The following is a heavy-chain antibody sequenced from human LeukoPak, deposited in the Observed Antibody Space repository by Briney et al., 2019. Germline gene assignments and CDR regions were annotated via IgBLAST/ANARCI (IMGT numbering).Heavy chain of an antibody. CDR1: GYSFTSYW. CDR2: IYPGDSDT. D-gene: IGHD3-9*01. Sequence: GESLKISCKGSGYSFTSYWIGWVRQMPGKGLEWMGIIYPGDSDTRYSPSFQGQVTISADKSISTAYLQWSSLKASDTAMYYCARGSSTGYQFLKVMDYWGQGTLVTVSS. CDR3: ARGSSTGYQFLKVMDY. V-gene: IGHV5-51*01. J-gene: IGHJ4*02.